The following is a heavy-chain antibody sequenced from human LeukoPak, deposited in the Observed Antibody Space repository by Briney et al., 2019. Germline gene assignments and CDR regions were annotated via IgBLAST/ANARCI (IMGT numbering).Heavy chain of an antibody. CDR2: IKQDGSEK. D-gene: IGHD6-19*01. Sequence: PGGSLRLSCAASGFTFSSYWMSWVRQAPGKGLEWVANIKQDGSEKYYVDSVKGRFTISRDNAKNSLYLQMNSLRAEDTAVYYCARESIRLAVAGTPFFDYWGQGTLVTVSS. V-gene: IGHV3-7*03. CDR3: ARESIRLAVAGTPFFDY. CDR1: GFTFSSYW. J-gene: IGHJ4*02.